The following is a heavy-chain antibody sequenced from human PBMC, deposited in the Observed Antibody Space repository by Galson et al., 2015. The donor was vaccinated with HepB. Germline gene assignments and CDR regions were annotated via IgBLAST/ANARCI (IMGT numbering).Heavy chain of an antibody. CDR3: AKAVALYFYYGLDV. J-gene: IGHJ6*02. CDR1: RFTVSSNY. Sequence: SLRLSCAASRFTVSSNYMSWIRQAPGKGPEWVSAITGSGGSTYYADSVKGRFTISRDNSKNTLHLQVNRLRAEDTAVYYCAKAVALYFYYGLDVWGQGTTVTVSS. CDR2: ITGSGGST. V-gene: IGHV3-23*01.